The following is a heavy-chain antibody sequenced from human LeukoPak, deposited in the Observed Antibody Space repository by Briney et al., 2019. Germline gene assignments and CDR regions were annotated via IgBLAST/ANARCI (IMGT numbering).Heavy chain of an antibody. J-gene: IGHJ4*02. CDR3: ARRDSSGF. CDR1: GFTFSSYG. CDR2: ISGSSSTI. V-gene: IGHV3-48*01. D-gene: IGHD3-22*01. Sequence: GGSLRLSCAASGFTFSSYGMHWVRQAPGKGLEWVSYISGSSSTIYCADSVRGRFTVSRDNAKNSLYLQMDSQRAEDTAVYYCARRDSSGFWGQGTLVTVSS.